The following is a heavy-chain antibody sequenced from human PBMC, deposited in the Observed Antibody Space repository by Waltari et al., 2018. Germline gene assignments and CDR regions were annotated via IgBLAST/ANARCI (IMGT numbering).Heavy chain of an antibody. D-gene: IGHD2-15*01. Sequence: EVQLLESGGGLVLLGGSLGLSCAASGFSFSSYAMRGVRQTPGKGLEWVSEISVGGGSTNYADSVKGRFTISRDISKNTLYLQMNNLRVEDTAVYYCVRGGWLDSWGQGTLVIVSS. CDR1: GFSFSSYA. V-gene: IGHV3-23*01. CDR3: VRGGWLDS. CDR2: ISVGGGST. J-gene: IGHJ4*02.